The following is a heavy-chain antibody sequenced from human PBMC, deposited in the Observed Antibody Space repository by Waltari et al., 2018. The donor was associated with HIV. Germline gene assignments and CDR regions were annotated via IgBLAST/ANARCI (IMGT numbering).Heavy chain of an antibody. CDR3: ARGYFQNDLRGLFDL. D-gene: IGHD1-26*01. CDR2: IDPKSGVT. CDR1: GYSFTGHY. Sequence: QVHLVQSGAEVKKPGASVKVSCKASGYSFTGHYIHWVRQAPGHGLEWIRRIDPKSGVTHYPHKCPGRGTRARDTSTSTAYRDRPTLTSADTAVYYCARGYFQNDLRGLFDLWGRGTLVTVSS. J-gene: IGHJ2*01. V-gene: IGHV1-2*06.